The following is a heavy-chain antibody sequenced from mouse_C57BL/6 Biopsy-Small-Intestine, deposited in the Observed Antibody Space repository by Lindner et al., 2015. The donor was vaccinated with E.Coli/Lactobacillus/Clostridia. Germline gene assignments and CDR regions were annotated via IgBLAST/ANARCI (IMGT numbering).Heavy chain of an antibody. CDR2: ISPYNGNT. J-gene: IGHJ4*01. D-gene: IGHD2-1*01. CDR1: GYTFTRFG. CDR3: ARDGGIYGNEELDY. Sequence: SVKVSCKASGYTFTRFGIGWVRQAPGQGLEWMGWISPYNGNTKYTQKLQDRITLTTDTSTSTAYMELRSLRSDDTAVYFCARDGGIYGNEELDYWGRGTLVTVSS. V-gene: IGHV1-7*01.